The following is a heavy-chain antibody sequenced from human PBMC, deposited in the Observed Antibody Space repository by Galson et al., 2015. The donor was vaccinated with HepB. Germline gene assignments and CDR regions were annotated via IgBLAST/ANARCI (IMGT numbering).Heavy chain of an antibody. J-gene: IGHJ3*02. CDR2: MAFDASNE. D-gene: IGHD5-18*01. CDR1: GFTFGRYG. CDR3: AKGILNRTHIYGYDVFDN. Sequence: SLRLSCAASGFTFGRYGMHWVRQAPGKGLEWVAAMAFDASNEYYPDSVKGRFTISRDNSKNTLYLQMNSLRAEDTAVYYCAKGILNRTHIYGYDVFDNWGQGTMVTVTS. V-gene: IGHV3-30*18.